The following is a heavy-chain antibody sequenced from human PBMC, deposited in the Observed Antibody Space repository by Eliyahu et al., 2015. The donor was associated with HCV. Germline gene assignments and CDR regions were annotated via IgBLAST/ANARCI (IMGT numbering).Heavy chain of an antibody. CDR3: ARDTKGGTGLNFDY. Sequence: QVQLVESGGGVVQPGRSLRLSCAASGFTFXSYGMHWVRQAPGKGLEWVAVIWYDGSNKYYADSVKGRFTISRDNSKNTLYLQMNSLRAEDTAVYYCARDTKGGTGLNFDYWGQGTLVTVSS. CDR1: GFTFXSYG. D-gene: IGHD2-8*01. V-gene: IGHV3-33*01. J-gene: IGHJ4*02. CDR2: IWYDGSNK.